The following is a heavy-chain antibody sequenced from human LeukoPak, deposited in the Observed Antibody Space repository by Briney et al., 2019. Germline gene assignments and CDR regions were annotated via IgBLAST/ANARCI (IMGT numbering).Heavy chain of an antibody. Sequence: GGSLRLSCAASGFTFSSYGIHWVRQAPGKGLEWVAFIRYDGSSKSYADAVKGRFTISRDNSKKTLYLQMNSLRAEDTAVYYCAKDRLRGYTYVDYWGQGTLVTVSS. CDR2: IRYDGSSK. V-gene: IGHV3-30*02. D-gene: IGHD5-18*01. J-gene: IGHJ4*02. CDR1: GFTFSSYG. CDR3: AKDRLRGYTYVDY.